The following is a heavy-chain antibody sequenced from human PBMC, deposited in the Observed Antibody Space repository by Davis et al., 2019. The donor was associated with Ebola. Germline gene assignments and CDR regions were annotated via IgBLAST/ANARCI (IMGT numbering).Heavy chain of an antibody. J-gene: IGHJ6*02. CDR1: GGSISSYY. D-gene: IGHD4-17*01. Sequence: PSETLSLTCTVSGGSISSYYWSWIRQPPGKGLEWIGRIYTSGSTNYNPSLKSRVTMSVDTSKNQFSLKLSSVTAADTAVYYCARFHDYGDYYGMDVWGQGTTVTVSS. V-gene: IGHV4-4*07. CDR2: IYTSGST. CDR3: ARFHDYGDYYGMDV.